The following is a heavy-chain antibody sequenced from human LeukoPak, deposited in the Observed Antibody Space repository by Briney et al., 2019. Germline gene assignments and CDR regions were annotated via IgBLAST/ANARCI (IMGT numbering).Heavy chain of an antibody. CDR3: ARDPLRSSWSTYNNAMDV. CDR1: GYSFTSYA. CDR2: ISAYNGNT. J-gene: IGHJ6*02. D-gene: IGHD6-13*01. Sequence: GASVKVSCKASGYSFTSYAINWVRQAPGQGLEWMAWISAYNGNTQYSQKVQGRVTMTTDASTSTAYMELVSLTSDDTAVYYCARDPLRSSWSTYNNAMDVWGQGTTVTVS. V-gene: IGHV1-18*04.